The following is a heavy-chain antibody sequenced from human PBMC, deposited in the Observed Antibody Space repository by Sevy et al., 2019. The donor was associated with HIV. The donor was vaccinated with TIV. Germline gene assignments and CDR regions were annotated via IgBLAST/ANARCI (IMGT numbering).Heavy chain of an antibody. D-gene: IGHD2-2*01. V-gene: IGHV3-49*04. Sequence: GGSLRLSCRVSGFSFGAYAMSWVRQAPGKGLECVGFIRSKVYGGTTEYAASVEGRFLISRDDSKSIAYLQMNSVKIEDTAIYYCTRIRRMSGPGLTDYYYYMDVWGKGTMVTVSS. J-gene: IGHJ6*03. CDR3: TRIRRMSGPGLTDYYYYMDV. CDR2: IRSKVYGGTT. CDR1: GFSFGAYA.